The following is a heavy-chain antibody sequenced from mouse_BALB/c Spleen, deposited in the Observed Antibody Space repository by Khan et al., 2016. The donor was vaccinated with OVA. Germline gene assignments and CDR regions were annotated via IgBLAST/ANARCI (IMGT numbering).Heavy chain of an antibody. V-gene: IGHV5-6*01. D-gene: IGHD4-1*01. CDR1: GFTFSSYS. CDR2: ISSDGDSI. J-gene: IGHJ3*01. Sequence: EVQLVESGGDLVKPGGSLKLSCAASGFTFSSYSMSWVRQTPDKRLEWVATISSDGDSIYYPDSVKGRFTISRDNAKNTLYLQMSSLKSEDTAMYYCASHLTGSFAYWGQGTLVTVSA. CDR3: ASHLTGSFAY.